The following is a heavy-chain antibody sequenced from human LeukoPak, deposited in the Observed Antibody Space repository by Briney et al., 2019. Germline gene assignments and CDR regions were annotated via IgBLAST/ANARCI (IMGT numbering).Heavy chain of an antibody. D-gene: IGHD3-16*01. V-gene: IGHV4-39*07. CDR2: IYYSGST. CDR1: GFSFSRYW. CDR3: ARPYRGY. J-gene: IGHJ4*02. Sequence: GSLRLPCAASGFSFSRYWMSWVRQAPGKGLEWIGSIYYSGSTYYNPSLKSRVTISVDTSKNQFSLKLSSVTAADTAVYYCARPYRGYWSQGTLVTVSS.